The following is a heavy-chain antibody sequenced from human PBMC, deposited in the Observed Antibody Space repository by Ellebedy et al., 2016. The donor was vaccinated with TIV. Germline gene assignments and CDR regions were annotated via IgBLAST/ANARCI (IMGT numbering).Heavy chain of an antibody. CDR1: GYSFTSYW. CDR3: ARFTIFGVDDAHRRDYYYGMDV. Sequence: GESLKISXKGSGYSFTSYWIGWVRQMPGKGLEWLGIIYPGDSDTRYSPSFQGQVTISADKSISTAYLQWSSLKASDTAMYYCARFTIFGVDDAHRRDYYYGMDVWGQGTTVTVSS. V-gene: IGHV5-51*01. CDR2: IYPGDSDT. D-gene: IGHD3-3*01. J-gene: IGHJ6*02.